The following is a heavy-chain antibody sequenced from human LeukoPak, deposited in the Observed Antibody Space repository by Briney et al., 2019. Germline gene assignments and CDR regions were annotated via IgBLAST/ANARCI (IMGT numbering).Heavy chain of an antibody. Sequence: GGSLRLSCAASGFTVSSNYMSWVRQAPGKGLEWVSVIYSGGSTYYADSVKGRFTISRDNSKNTLYLQMNSLRAEDTAVYYCARDALTMVRGVRYYYYGMDVWGQGTTVTVSS. V-gene: IGHV3-53*01. J-gene: IGHJ6*02. CDR2: IYSGGST. CDR1: GFTVSSNY. CDR3: ARDALTMVRGVRYYYYGMDV. D-gene: IGHD3-10*01.